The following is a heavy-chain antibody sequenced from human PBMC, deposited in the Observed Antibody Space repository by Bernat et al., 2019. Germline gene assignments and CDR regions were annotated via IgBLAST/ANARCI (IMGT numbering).Heavy chain of an antibody. D-gene: IGHD5-24*01. J-gene: IGHJ4*02. CDR2: ISWDGGST. CDR1: GSTFDDYT. V-gene: IGHV3-43*01. Sequence: EVQLVESGGVVVQPGGSLRLSCAASGSTFDDYTMHWVRQAPGKGLEWVSLISWDGGSTYYADSVKGRFTISRDNSKNSLYLQMNSLRTEDTALYYCAKDIGEFRGYNSDSGFDYWGQGTLVTVSS. CDR3: AKDIGEFRGYNSDSGFDY.